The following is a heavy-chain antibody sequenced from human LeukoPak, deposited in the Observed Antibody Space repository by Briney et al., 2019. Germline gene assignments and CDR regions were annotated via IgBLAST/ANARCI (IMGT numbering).Heavy chain of an antibody. CDR1: GGSISSYY. CDR2: IYYSGST. CDR3: ARDPGNLRYGSGISQNPLDY. D-gene: IGHD3-10*01. J-gene: IGHJ4*02. V-gene: IGHV4-59*01. Sequence: PSETLSLTCTVSGGSISSYYWSWIRQPPGKGLEWIGYIYYSGSTNYNPSLKSRVTISVDTSKNQFSLKLSSVTAADTAVYYCARDPGNLRYGSGISQNPLDYWGQGTLVTVSS.